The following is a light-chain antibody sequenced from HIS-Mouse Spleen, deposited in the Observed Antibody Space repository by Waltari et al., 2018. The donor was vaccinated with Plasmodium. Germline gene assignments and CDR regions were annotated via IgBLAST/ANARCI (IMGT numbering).Light chain of an antibody. CDR3: QQFNSYPLT. V-gene: IGKV1-13*02. CDR2: DAS. J-gene: IGKJ4*01. CDR1: QGISSA. Sequence: AIQLTQSPSSLSASVGDRVTITCRASQGISSALAWYQQKPGKAPKLLIYDASSLESGVPLRFSGSGSGTDFTLTIRRLQPEDFATYYCQQFNSYPLTFGGGTKVEIK.